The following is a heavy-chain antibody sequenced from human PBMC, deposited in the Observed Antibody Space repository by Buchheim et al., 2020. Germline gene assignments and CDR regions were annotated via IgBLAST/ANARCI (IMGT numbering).Heavy chain of an antibody. CDR2: IYHSGST. V-gene: IGHV4-4*02. J-gene: IGHJ6*02. CDR1: GGSISSNNW. Sequence: QVQLQESGPGLVKPSGTLSLTCAVSGGSISSNNWWSWVRQPPGKGLEWIGEIYHSGSTNYNPSLKRRVTISLDKSKNHFSLRLSSVTAADTAVYYCTGACSGGSCSVDYYYYYGMDVWGQGTT. CDR3: TGACSGGSCSVDYYYYYGMDV. D-gene: IGHD2-15*01.